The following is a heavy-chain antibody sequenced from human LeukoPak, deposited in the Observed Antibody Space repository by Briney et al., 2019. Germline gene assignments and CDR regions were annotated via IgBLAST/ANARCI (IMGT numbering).Heavy chain of an antibody. V-gene: IGHV3-23*01. CDR3: AKGRVRYFDYFDY. D-gene: IGHD3-9*01. CDR1: GFTFSSYA. CDR2: ISGSGGST. J-gene: IGHJ4*02. Sequence: PGGSLRLSCAASGFTFSSYAMSWVRQAPGKGLEWVSAISGSGGSTYYADSVKGRFTISRDDSKNTLYLQMNSLRAEDTAVYYCAKGRVRYFDYFDYWGQGTLVTVSS.